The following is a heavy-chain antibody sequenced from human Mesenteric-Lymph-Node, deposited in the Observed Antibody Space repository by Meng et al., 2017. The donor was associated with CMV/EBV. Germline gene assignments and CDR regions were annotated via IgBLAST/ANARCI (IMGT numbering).Heavy chain of an antibody. CDR2: ISSSGSTI. CDR3: ARETAAAGSRGYYYYYYGMDV. Sequence: GGSLRLSCTASGFTFSSYWMNWVRQAPGKGLEWVSYISSSGSTIYYADSVKGRFTISRDNAKNSLYLQMNSLRAEDTAVYYCARETAAAGSRGYYYYYYGMDVWGQGTTVTVSS. CDR1: GFTFSSYW. V-gene: IGHV3-48*04. D-gene: IGHD1-14*01. J-gene: IGHJ6*02.